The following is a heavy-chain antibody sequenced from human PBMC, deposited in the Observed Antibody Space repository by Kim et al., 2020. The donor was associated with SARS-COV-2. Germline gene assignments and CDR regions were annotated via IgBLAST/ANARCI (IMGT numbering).Heavy chain of an antibody. V-gene: IGHV3-21*01. CDR1: AFPFSTYG. D-gene: IGHD5-12*01. J-gene: IGHJ4*02. CDR3: ASERGYSEY. CDR2: ISSSSSFM. Sequence: GGSLRLSCAASAFPFSTYGMNWVRQAPGKGLEWVSSISSSSSFMYYVDSVKGRFTISRDNAKNSLYLQMNSLRAEDTAVYYCASERGYSEYWGQGTLVTVSS.